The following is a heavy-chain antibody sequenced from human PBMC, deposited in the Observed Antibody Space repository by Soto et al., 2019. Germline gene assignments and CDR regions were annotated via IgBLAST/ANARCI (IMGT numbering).Heavy chain of an antibody. J-gene: IGHJ4*02. Sequence: GASVKVSCKASGGTFSSYAISWVRQAPGQGLEWMGGIIPIFGTANYAQKFQGRVTITADESTSTAYMELSSLRSEDTAVYYCASTFYDFWSGVLRPGHLDYWGQGTLVTVSS. CDR3: ASTFYDFWSGVLRPGHLDY. CDR1: GGTFSSYA. CDR2: IIPIFGTA. V-gene: IGHV1-69*13. D-gene: IGHD3-3*01.